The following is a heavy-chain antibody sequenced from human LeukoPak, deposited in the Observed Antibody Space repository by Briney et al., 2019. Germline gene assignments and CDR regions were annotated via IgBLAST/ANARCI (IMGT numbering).Heavy chain of an antibody. Sequence: SETLSLTCTVSGDSISSGDYYWSWIRQPAGKGLEWIGRISSSGSTNYNPSLKSRVTISVDTSKNQFSLKLSSVTAADTAVYYCARRITMVRGVIHNWFDPWGQGTLVTVSS. CDR1: GDSISSGDYY. D-gene: IGHD3-10*01. J-gene: IGHJ5*02. CDR3: ARRITMVRGVIHNWFDP. V-gene: IGHV4-61*02. CDR2: ISSSGST.